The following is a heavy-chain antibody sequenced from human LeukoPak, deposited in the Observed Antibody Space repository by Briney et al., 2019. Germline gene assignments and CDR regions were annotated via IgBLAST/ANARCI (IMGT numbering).Heavy chain of an antibody. D-gene: IGHD3-10*01. Sequence: QTGGSLRLSCAASGFTFSSYGMHWVRQAPGKGLEWVAFIRYDGSNKYYADSVKGRFTISRDNSKNTLYLQMNSLRAEDTAVYYCAKSSEELPEYFQHWGQGTLVTVSS. J-gene: IGHJ1*01. V-gene: IGHV3-30*02. CDR1: GFTFSSYG. CDR2: IRYDGSNK. CDR3: AKSSEELPEYFQH.